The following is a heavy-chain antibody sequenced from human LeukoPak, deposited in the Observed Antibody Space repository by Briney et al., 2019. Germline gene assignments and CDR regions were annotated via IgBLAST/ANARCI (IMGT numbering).Heavy chain of an antibody. V-gene: IGHV1-18*01. CDR2: ISAYNGNT. D-gene: IGHD3-10*01. CDR1: GYTFPSYG. Sequence: ASVKVSCKASGYTFPSYGFGWVRQAPGQGLEWMGWISAYNGNTNYAQKLQGRITMTTDTSTSTAYMELRSLRSDDTAVYDCARDYYGSGTPYYFDYWGQGTLVTVAS. J-gene: IGHJ4*02. CDR3: ARDYYGSGTPYYFDY.